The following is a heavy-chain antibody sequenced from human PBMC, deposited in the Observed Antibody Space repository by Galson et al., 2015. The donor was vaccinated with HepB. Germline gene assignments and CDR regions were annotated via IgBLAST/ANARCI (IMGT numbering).Heavy chain of an antibody. J-gene: IGHJ4*02. CDR2: IWYDGSNK. CDR3: ARDDGGFSSSSEESSDH. D-gene: IGHD6-6*01. V-gene: IGHV3-33*01. CDR1: GFTFSSYG. Sequence: SLRLSCAASGFTFSSYGMHWVRQAPGKGLEWVAVIWYDGSNKYYADSVKGRFTISRDNSKNTLYLQMNSLRAEDTAVYYCARDDGGFSSSSEESSDHWGQGTLVTVSS.